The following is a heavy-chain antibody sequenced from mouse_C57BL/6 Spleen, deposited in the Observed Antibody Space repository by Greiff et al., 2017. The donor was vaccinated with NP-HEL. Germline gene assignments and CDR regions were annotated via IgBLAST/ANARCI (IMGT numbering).Heavy chain of an antibody. CDR1: GYTFTDYE. J-gene: IGHJ3*01. D-gene: IGHD4-1*01. V-gene: IGHV1-15*01. CDR2: IDPETGGT. CDR3: TRKGDWDGFAY. Sequence: QVQLQQSGAELVRPGASVTLSCKASGYTFTDYEMHWVKQTPVHGLEWIGAIDPETGGTAYNQKFKGKAILTADKSSSTAYMELRSLTSEDSAVYYCTRKGDWDGFAYWGQGTLVTVSA.